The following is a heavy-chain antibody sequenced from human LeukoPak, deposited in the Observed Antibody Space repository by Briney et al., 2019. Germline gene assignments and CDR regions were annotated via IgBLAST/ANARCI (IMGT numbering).Heavy chain of an antibody. D-gene: IGHD3-9*01. V-gene: IGHV3-30*03. CDR3: ARFLLRYFDWLLYSRFDP. J-gene: IGHJ5*02. CDR1: GFTFSSYG. CDR2: ISYDGSNK. Sequence: PGGSLRLSCAASGFTFSSYGMHWVRQAPGKGLEWVAVISYDGSNKYYADSVKGRFTISRDNAKNSLYLQMNSLRAEDTAVYYCARFLLRYFDWLLYSRFDPWGQGTLVTVSS.